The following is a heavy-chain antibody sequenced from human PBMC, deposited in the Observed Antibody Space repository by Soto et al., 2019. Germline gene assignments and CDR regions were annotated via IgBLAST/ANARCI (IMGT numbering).Heavy chain of an antibody. J-gene: IGHJ6*02. D-gene: IGHD3-3*01. CDR2: ITHGGST. CDR3: ARARFDSWSHIYYGLDV. Sequence: SETLSLTCGVYGGSFSAYSWTWLRQSPGKGLEWIGEITHGGSTDYNPALKSRLGMSVDTSKNKFSLRVTSLTAADAAVYFCARARFDSWSHIYYGLDVWGQGTTVTVSS. CDR1: GGSFSAYS. V-gene: IGHV4-34*01.